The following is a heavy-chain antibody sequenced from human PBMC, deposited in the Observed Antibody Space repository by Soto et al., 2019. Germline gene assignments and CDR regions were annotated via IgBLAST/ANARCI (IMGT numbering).Heavy chain of an antibody. CDR1: GYSFTSYW. Sequence: GESLKISCRGSGYSFTSYWIAWVRQMPGKGLEWMGIIYPGDSDTRYSPSFQGQVTISADKSISTAYLQWSSLKASDTAMYYCAITMVRGYDAFDIWGQGTMVTVSS. D-gene: IGHD3-10*01. CDR3: AITMVRGYDAFDI. CDR2: IYPGDSDT. V-gene: IGHV5-51*01. J-gene: IGHJ3*02.